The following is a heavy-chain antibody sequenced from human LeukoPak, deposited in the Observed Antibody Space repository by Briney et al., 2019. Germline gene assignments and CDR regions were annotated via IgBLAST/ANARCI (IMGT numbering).Heavy chain of an antibody. CDR3: ARRQQQLVSYFDY. D-gene: IGHD6-13*01. CDR2: IYHSGST. J-gene: IGHJ4*02. Sequence: SETLSLTCAVSGYSISSGYYWGWIRQPTGKGLEWIGSIYHSGSTYYNPSLKSRVTISVDTSKNQFSLKLSSVTAADTAVYYCARRQQQLVSYFDYWGQGTLVTVSS. CDR1: GYSISSGYY. V-gene: IGHV4-38-2*01.